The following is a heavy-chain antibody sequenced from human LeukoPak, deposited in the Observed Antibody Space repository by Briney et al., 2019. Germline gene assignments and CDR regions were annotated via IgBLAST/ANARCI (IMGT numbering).Heavy chain of an antibody. CDR2: MNPNSGNT. CDR3: ARRKPTSGAQYWFDP. CDR1: GYTFTSYD. J-gene: IGHJ5*02. V-gene: IGHV1-8*01. D-gene: IGHD1-1*01. Sequence: GASVKVSCKASGYTFTSYDINWVRQSTGQGLEWMGWMNPNSGNTGYAQEFQGRVTMTRDTSISTAYMELSSLTSEDTAVYYCARRKPTSGAQYWFDPWGQGTLVIVSS.